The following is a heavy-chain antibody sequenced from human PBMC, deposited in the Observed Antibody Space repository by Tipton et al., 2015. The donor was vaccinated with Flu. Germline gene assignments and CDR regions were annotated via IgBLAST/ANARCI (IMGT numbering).Heavy chain of an antibody. CDR2: INWNGGTS. CDR1: GFRFEDYA. CDR3: AKSYFVFYFYYGIDV. J-gene: IGHJ6*02. V-gene: IGHV3-9*01. D-gene: IGHD2/OR15-2a*01. Sequence: SLRLSCAGSGFRFEDYAIHWVRQSPGKGLEWVSGINWNGGTSGYADSVKGRFTVSRDNAKNSVYLEMKSLRPEDTALYYCAKSYFVFYFYYGIDVWGRGTTVSVSS.